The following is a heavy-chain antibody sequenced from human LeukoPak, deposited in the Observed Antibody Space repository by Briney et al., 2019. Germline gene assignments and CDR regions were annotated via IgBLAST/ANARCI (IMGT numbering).Heavy chain of an antibody. D-gene: IGHD3-10*02. CDR2: ISSSGSTI. CDR1: VFTFSSYE. CDR3: AELGITMIGGV. V-gene: IGHV3-48*03. J-gene: IGHJ6*04. Sequence: PGGSLRLSCAASVFTFSSYEMNWVRQAPEKGLEWVSCISSSGSTIYYADSVKGRFTISRDNAKNSLYLQMNSLRAEDTAVYYCAELGITMIGGVWGKGTTVTISS.